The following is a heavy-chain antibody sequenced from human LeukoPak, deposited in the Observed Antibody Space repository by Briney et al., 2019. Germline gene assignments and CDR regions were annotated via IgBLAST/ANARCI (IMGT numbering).Heavy chain of an antibody. V-gene: IGHV1-69*01. CDR2: IIPIFGTA. CDR1: GGTFSSYA. D-gene: IGHD3-9*01. J-gene: IGHJ4*02. Sequence: GASVKVSCKASGGTFSSYAISWVRQAPGQGLEWMGGIIPIFGTANYAQKFQGRVTITADESTSTAYMELSSLRSEDTAVYYCARELRNADWLRGYYFDYWGQGTLVTVSS. CDR3: ARELRNADWLRGYYFDY.